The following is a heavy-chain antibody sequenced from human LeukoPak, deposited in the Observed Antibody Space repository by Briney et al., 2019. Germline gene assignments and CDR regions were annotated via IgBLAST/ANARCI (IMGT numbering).Heavy chain of an antibody. D-gene: IGHD6-19*01. CDR3: ARSEPAVAGIDY. Sequence: GASVKVSCKASGYTFTSYYIHWVRQAPGQGLEWMGIINPSGGSTTYAQKFQGRVTMTRDTSTSTLYMELSSLKSEDAAVYYCARSEPAVAGIDYWGQGTLVTVSS. V-gene: IGHV1-46*01. CDR2: INPSGGST. CDR1: GYTFTSYY. J-gene: IGHJ4*02.